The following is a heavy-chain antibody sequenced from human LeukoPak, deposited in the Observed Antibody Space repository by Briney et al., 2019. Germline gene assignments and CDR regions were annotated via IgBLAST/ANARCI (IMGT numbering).Heavy chain of an antibody. CDR2: ISYDGSNK. CDR3: AKDPYYDSSGYYDW. J-gene: IGHJ4*02. D-gene: IGHD3-22*01. V-gene: IGHV3-30*18. Sequence: PGGSLRLSCAASGFTFSSYGMHWVRQAPGKWLEWVAVISYDGSNKYYADSVKGRFTISRDNSKNTLYLQMNSLRAEDTAVYYCAKDPYYDSSGYYDWWGQGTLVTVSS. CDR1: GFTFSSYG.